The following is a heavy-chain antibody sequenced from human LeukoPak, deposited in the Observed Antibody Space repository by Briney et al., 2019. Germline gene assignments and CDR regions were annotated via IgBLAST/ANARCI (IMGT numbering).Heavy chain of an antibody. Sequence: PGGSLRLSCAASGFTFSSYGMSWVRQAPGKGLEWVSAISGSGGSTYYADSVKGRFTISRDNSKNTLYLQMNSLRAEDTAVYYCANQAVAGYYYYYMDVWGKGTTVTVSS. J-gene: IGHJ6*03. CDR1: GFTFSSYG. D-gene: IGHD6-19*01. CDR3: ANQAVAGYYYYYMDV. V-gene: IGHV3-23*01. CDR2: ISGSGGST.